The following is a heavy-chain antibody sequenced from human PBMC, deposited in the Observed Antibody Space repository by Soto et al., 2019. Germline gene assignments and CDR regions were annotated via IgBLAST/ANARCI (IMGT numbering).Heavy chain of an antibody. Sequence: QVQVVQSGAAVKKPGSSVKVSCKTSGGSFMSHAISWVRQAPGQGPEWMGGIIPFSGTVTYTQRFQGRLTLTADEPTKTAYMELSSLRSEDTAVYYCARGSYDSYAGFFGMDVWGQGTKVTVS. D-gene: IGHD3-10*01. CDR1: GGSFMSHA. CDR3: ARGSYDSYAGFFGMDV. J-gene: IGHJ6*02. CDR2: IIPFSGTV. V-gene: IGHV1-69*01.